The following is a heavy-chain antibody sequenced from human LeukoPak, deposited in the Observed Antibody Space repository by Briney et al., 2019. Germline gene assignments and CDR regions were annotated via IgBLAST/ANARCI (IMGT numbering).Heavy chain of an antibody. CDR2: IYYSGST. Sequence: PSETLSLTCTVSGGSISSSSYYWGWIRQPPGKGLEWIGSIYYSGSTYYNPSLKSRVTISVDTSKNQFSLKLSSVTAADTAVYYCARELPDYSNYAPDWFDPWGQGTLVTVSS. D-gene: IGHD4-11*01. CDR1: GGSISSSSYY. J-gene: IGHJ5*02. CDR3: ARELPDYSNYAPDWFDP. V-gene: IGHV4-39*02.